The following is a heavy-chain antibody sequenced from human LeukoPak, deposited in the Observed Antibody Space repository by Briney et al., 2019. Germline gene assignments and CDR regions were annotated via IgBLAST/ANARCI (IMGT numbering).Heavy chain of an antibody. V-gene: IGHV3-49*03. Sequence: PGGSLRLSCTASGFTFGDYAMSWFRQAPGKGLEWVGFIRSKLYGGTTEYAASVKGRFTISRDDSKSIAYLQMNSLKTEDTAVYYCTRGNYGDKSLLYYYGMDVWRQGTTVTVSS. D-gene: IGHD4-17*01. CDR1: GFTFGDYA. J-gene: IGHJ6*02. CDR3: TRGNYGDKSLLYYYGMDV. CDR2: IRSKLYGGTT.